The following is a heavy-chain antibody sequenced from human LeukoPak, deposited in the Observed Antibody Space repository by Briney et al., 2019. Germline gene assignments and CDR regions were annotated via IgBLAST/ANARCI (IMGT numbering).Heavy chain of an antibody. Sequence: GGSLRLSCAAPGFTFSSYAMSWVRQAPGKGLEWVSAISGSGGSTYYADSVKGRYTISRDNSKNTLYLQMNSLRAEDTAVYYCAKSLPRYYYYGMDVWGQGTTVTVSS. CDR2: ISGSGGST. J-gene: IGHJ6*02. V-gene: IGHV3-23*01. CDR3: AKSLPRYYYYGMDV. CDR1: GFTFSSYA.